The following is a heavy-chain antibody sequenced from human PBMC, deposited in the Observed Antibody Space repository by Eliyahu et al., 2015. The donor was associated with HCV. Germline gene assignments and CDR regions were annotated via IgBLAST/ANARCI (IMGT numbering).Heavy chain of an antibody. J-gene: IGHJ4*02. CDR2: VTPIFGTT. D-gene: IGHD5-18*01. CDR1: GGTFSDYG. CDR3: AGALADGPQGDTAPYEH. V-gene: IGHV1-69*01. Sequence: QVQLVQSGAEVKKPGSSVKVSCKTSGGTFSDYGFSWVRQAPGQGLEWVGGVTPIFGTTNYARDFQGRVSITADESTNTAYMEMTNLKSEDTAVFYCAGALADGPQGDTAPYEHWGQGTLVTVSS.